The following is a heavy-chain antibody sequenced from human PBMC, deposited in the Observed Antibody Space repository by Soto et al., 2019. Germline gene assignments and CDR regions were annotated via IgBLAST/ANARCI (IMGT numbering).Heavy chain of an antibody. D-gene: IGHD2-15*01. V-gene: IGHV4-31*03. CDR3: TRAVGSSCFDF. CDR2: IYHSGYT. J-gene: IGHJ4*02. Sequence: QVQLQESGPGLVKPSQTLSLTCTVSGGSISSGGHYWSWIRQHPGKEVEGIGYIYHSGYTDYTPSRGSRATITVDKSTNHYSLTLSAVTAADTAVYYCTRAVGSSCFDFWGQGAQVTVSS. CDR1: GGSISSGGHY.